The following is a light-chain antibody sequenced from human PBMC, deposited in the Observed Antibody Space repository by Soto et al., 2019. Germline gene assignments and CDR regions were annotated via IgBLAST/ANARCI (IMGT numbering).Light chain of an antibody. V-gene: IGKV1-39*01. CDR3: QQSYSTPT. CDR1: QSISRH. CDR2: AAS. J-gene: IGKJ1*01. Sequence: DIQMTQSPSSLSASVGDRVTITCRASQSISRHLNWYQQKPGKAPRLLIFAASSLQSGVPSRFSGSGSGTDFTLSISSLQPEDFVTYYCQQSYSTPTFGQGTKVEIK.